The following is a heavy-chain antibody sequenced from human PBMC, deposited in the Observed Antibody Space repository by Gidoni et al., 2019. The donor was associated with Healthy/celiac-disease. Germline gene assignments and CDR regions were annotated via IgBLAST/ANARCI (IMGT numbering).Heavy chain of an antibody. CDR1: GFTFSSYG. CDR3: ARDYYYDSSGYPY. V-gene: IGHV3-33*01. Sequence: QVQLVESGGGVVQPGRSLRLSCAASGFTFSSYGLHWVRQAPGKGLGWVAVIWYDGSNKYYADSVKGRFTISRDNSKNTLYLQMNSLRAEDTAVYYCARDYYYDSSGYPYWGQGTLVTVSS. D-gene: IGHD3-22*01. CDR2: IWYDGSNK. J-gene: IGHJ4*02.